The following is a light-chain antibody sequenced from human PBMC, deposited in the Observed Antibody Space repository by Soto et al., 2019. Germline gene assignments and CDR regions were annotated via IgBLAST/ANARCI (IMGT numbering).Light chain of an antibody. J-gene: IGKJ3*01. CDR2: VAS. V-gene: IGKV3-20*01. CDR1: QSVTGSY. CDR3: QQYGSSPPVT. Sequence: EIVLTQSPGTLSLSPGERATLSCRASQSVTGSYLAWYQQKPGQAPRLLIYVASSRASGIPDRFSGSGSGTDFTLTISRLEPEDFAVYYCQQYGSSPPVTFGPGTKVDMK.